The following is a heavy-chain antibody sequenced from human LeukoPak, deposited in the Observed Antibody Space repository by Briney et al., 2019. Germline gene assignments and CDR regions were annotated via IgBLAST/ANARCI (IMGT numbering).Heavy chain of an antibody. CDR2: IYYSGST. D-gene: IGHD5-18*01. CDR1: GGSISSYY. Sequence: PSETLSLTCTVSGGSISSYYWSGIRQPPGKGLEWIGYIYYSGSTNYNPSLKSRVTISVHTSKNQFSLKLSSVTAADTAVYYCARVQIAYSYGLFDYWGQGTLVTVSS. J-gene: IGHJ4*02. V-gene: IGHV4-59*01. CDR3: ARVQIAYSYGLFDY.